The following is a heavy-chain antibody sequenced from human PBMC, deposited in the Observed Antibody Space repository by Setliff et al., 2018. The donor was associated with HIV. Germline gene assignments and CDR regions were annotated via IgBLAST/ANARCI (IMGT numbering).Heavy chain of an antibody. Sequence: LTCAVYNGSFSGYYWTWIRQPPGKGLEWIGEINHSGSTNYSPSLKSRVTISVDASRNQFSLRLSSVTAADTAVFYCARDPNQVGAVAGPLDYWGQGTLVTVSS. CDR3: ARDPNQVGAVAGPLDY. CDR2: INHSGST. CDR1: NGSFSGYY. D-gene: IGHD6-19*01. J-gene: IGHJ4*02. V-gene: IGHV4-34*01.